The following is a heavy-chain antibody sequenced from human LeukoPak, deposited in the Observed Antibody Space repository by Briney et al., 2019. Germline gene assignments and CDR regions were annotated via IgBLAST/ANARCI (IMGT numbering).Heavy chain of an antibody. CDR3: AKSVAASYYYMDV. D-gene: IGHD4-23*01. CDR1: GFTFDDYA. CDR2: ISWNSGSI. V-gene: IGHV3-9*01. Sequence: GGSLRLSCAASGFTFDDYAMHWVRQAPGKGLEWVSGISWNSGSIGYADSVKGRFTISRDNAKNTLYLQMNSLRSDDSAVYYCAKSVAASYYYMDVWGKGTTVTVSS. J-gene: IGHJ6*03.